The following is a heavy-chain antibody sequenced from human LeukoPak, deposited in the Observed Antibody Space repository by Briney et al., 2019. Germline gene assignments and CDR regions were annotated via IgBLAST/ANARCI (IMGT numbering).Heavy chain of an antibody. D-gene: IGHD2-8*01. J-gene: IGHJ4*02. CDR1: GFTFSTNW. CDR2: IKQDGSEK. Sequence: PGGSLGLSCAASGFTFSTNWMSWVRQAPGKGLEWVANIKQDGSEKNYVDSVKGRFTISRDNAKSSLYLQMNSLRVEDTAVYYCAKAGNGFGYWGQGALVTVSS. CDR3: AKAGNGFGY. V-gene: IGHV3-7*01.